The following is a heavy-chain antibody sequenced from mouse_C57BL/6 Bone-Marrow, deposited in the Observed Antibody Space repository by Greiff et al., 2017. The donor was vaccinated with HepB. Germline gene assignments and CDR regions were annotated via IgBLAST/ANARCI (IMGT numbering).Heavy chain of an antibody. CDR2: IDPETGGT. Sequence: VQLQQSGAELVRPGASVTLSCKASGYTFTDYEMHWVKQTPVHGLEWIGAIDPETGGTAYNQKFKGKAILTADKSSSTAYMELRSLTSEDSAVYYCTRSEGWVTTVVASYYFDYWGQGTTLTVSS. CDR3: TRSEGWVTTVVASYYFDY. J-gene: IGHJ2*01. D-gene: IGHD1-1*01. CDR1: GYTFTDYE. V-gene: IGHV1-15*01.